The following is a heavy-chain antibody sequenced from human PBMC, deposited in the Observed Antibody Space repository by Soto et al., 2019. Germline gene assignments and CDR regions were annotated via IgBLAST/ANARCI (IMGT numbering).Heavy chain of an antibody. D-gene: IGHD5-18*01. J-gene: IGHJ4*02. CDR2: INSNASST. CDR1: GFTFSRYW. V-gene: IGHV3-74*01. Sequence: RLSCAASGFTFSRYWMHWVRQAPGKGLVWVSRINSNASSTNYAGSLKGRFTISRDNSKNTLYLQMNGLRAEDRAGYCCARGITAMVAYWGQGTLVTVSS. CDR3: ARGITAMVAY.